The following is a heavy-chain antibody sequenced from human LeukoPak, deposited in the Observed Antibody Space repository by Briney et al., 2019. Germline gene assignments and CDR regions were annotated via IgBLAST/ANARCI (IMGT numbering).Heavy chain of an antibody. Sequence: ASVKVSCKVSGYTLTELSMHWVRQAPGKGLEWMGGFDPEDGETIYAQKFQGRVTMTEDTSTDTAYMELSSLRSEDTAVYYCATEIAASGEPANFDYWGQGTLVTVSS. CDR3: ATEIAASGEPANFDY. V-gene: IGHV1-24*01. CDR2: FDPEDGET. J-gene: IGHJ4*02. CDR1: GYTLTELS. D-gene: IGHD6-13*01.